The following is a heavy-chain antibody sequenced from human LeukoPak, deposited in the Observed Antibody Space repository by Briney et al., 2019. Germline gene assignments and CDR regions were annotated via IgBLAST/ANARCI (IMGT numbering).Heavy chain of an antibody. CDR3: AKLVGAYCGGDCYV. Sequence: GGSLRLSCAASGFTFSSYGMHWVRQAPGKGLAWVAFIRYDGSNKYYADSVKGRFTISRDNSKNTLYLQMNSLRAEDTAVYYCAKLVGAYCGGDCYVWGQGTLVTVSS. V-gene: IGHV3-30*02. CDR1: GFTFSSYG. D-gene: IGHD2-21*01. J-gene: IGHJ4*02. CDR2: IRYDGSNK.